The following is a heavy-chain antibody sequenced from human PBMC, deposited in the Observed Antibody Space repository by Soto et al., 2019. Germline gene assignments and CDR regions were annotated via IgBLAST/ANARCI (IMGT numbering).Heavy chain of an antibody. CDR2: SRNKAHGDTT. CDR1: ELTFSDYY. CDR3: ARNNGLNRYFDL. D-gene: IGHD1-20*01. J-gene: IGHJ2*01. V-gene: IGHV3-72*01. Sequence: EVELVESGGGLVQPGGSLRLSCAAAELTFSDYYMDWVRQAPGKGLEWVARSRNKAHGDTTEYAASVRGRLTISRDDSPNSLYLHMNSRKTEDTAVYYCARNNGLNRYFDLWGRGTLVTVSP.